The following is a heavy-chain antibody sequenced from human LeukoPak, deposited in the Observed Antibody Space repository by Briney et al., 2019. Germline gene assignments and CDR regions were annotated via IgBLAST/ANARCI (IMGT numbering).Heavy chain of an antibody. D-gene: IGHD6-6*01. V-gene: IGHV1-2*02. Sequence: ASLKVSSKASGYTFTAYYMHWVRQAPGQGLERMGWINPNSGGTKYAQKFQGRFTMTRDTAISTAYMELSRLTSDDTAVYYCARDPSTSYYVDFWGLGTLVTVSS. CDR2: INPNSGGT. J-gene: IGHJ4*02. CDR1: GYTFTAYY. CDR3: ARDPSTSYYVDF.